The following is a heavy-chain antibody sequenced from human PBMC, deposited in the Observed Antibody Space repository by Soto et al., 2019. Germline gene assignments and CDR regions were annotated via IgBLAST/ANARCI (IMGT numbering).Heavy chain of an antibody. CDR1: GGTFSSYT. D-gene: IGHD1-20*01. V-gene: IGHV1-69*02. CDR2: IIPILGIA. J-gene: IGHJ4*02. CDR3: ARGPGITGNPFDY. Sequence: ASVKVSCKASGGTFSSYTISWVRQAPGQGLEWMGRIIPILGIANYAQKFQGRVTIPADKSTSTAYMELSSLRSEDTAVYYCARGPGITGNPFDYWGQGTLVTVSS.